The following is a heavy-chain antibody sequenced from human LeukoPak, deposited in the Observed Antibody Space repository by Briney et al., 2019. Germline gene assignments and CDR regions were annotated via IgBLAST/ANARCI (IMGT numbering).Heavy chain of an antibody. V-gene: IGHV1-69*04. J-gene: IGHJ4*02. D-gene: IGHD4-23*01. CDR3: VGGNPLVD. CDR2: IIPILGIA. Sequence: SVKVSCKASGGTFSSYAISWVRQAPGQGLEWMGRIIPILGIANYAQKFQGRVTIIADTSTSTVYLELSSLRSEDTALYYCVGGNPLVDWGQGTLITVSS. CDR1: GGTFSSYA.